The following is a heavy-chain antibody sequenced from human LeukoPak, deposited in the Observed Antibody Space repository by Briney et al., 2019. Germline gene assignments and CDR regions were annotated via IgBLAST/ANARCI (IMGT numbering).Heavy chain of an antibody. J-gene: IGHJ4*02. CDR2: ISWDGGST. Sequence: GGSLRLSCAASGFTFDDYTMHWVRQAPGKGLEWVSLISWDGGSTYYADSVKGRFTISRDNSKNSPYLQMNSLRTEDTALYYCATTGTTSGYWGQGTLVTVSS. D-gene: IGHD1-1*01. CDR1: GFTFDDYT. CDR3: ATTGTTSGY. V-gene: IGHV3-43*01.